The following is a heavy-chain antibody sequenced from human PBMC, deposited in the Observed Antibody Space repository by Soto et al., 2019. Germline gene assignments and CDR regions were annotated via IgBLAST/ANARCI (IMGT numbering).Heavy chain of an antibody. V-gene: IGHV1-69*13. J-gene: IGHJ4*02. CDR2: IIPIFGTA. CDR1: GGTFSSYA. Sequence: ASVKVSCKASGGTFSSYAISWVRQAPGQGLEWMGGIIPIFGTANYAQKFQGRVTITADESTSTAYMELSSLRSEDTAVYYCARSATTVMTTDYFDYWGQGTLVTVSS. D-gene: IGHD4-17*01. CDR3: ARSATTVMTTDYFDY.